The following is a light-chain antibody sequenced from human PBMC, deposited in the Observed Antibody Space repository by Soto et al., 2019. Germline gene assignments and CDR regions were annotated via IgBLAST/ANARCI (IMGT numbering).Light chain of an antibody. CDR3: QHYDSYPIT. CDR1: QSISGW. V-gene: IGKV1-5*01. Sequence: DIQMTQSPSTLSASVGDRVTITCRASQSISGWLAWYQQKPGKAPNLLIYDASSLESGVPSRFSGSASGTEFPLTISSLQPADFATYYCQHYDSYPITFGQGTRLEIK. J-gene: IGKJ5*01. CDR2: DAS.